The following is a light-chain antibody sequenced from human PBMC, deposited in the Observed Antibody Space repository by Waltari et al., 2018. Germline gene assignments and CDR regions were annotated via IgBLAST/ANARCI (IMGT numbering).Light chain of an antibody. CDR3: QSYDSSLSGYV. Sequence: QSVLTQPPSVSGAPGQRVTISCTGSSSNIGAGYDVHWYQQFLGAAPNLLIYGTSSRPSGVPDRFSGSKSGTSASLAITGLQAEDEADYYCQSYDSSLSGYVFGTGTKVTVL. V-gene: IGLV1-40*01. J-gene: IGLJ1*01. CDR2: GTS. CDR1: SSNIGAGYD.